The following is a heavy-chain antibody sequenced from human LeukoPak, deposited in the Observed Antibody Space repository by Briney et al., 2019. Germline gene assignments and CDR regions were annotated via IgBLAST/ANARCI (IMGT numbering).Heavy chain of an antibody. CDR3: ARYYYDSSGYYYLDY. V-gene: IGHV4-39*01. CDR1: GGSIGSSSYY. D-gene: IGHD3-22*01. J-gene: IGHJ4*02. CDR2: MYYSGST. Sequence: PSETLSLTCTVSGGSIGSSSYYWGWIRQPPGKGLEWIGSMYYSGSTYYSPSLKSRVTISGDTSKSQFSLKLASVTAADTAVYYCARYYYDSSGYYYLDYWGQGTLVTVSS.